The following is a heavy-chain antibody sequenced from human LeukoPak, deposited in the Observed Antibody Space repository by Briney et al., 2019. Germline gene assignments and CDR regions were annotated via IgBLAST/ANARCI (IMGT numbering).Heavy chain of an antibody. J-gene: IGHJ3*01. D-gene: IGHD6-13*01. CDR1: GFTITNYW. V-gene: IGHV3-7*04. Sequence: GGSLRLSCAASGFTITNYWLTWVRHAPREGLEWVADIEQDGSQKYCVDSVKGRFTTSSDNAKNSLSLKMDGQRAEDSALYYCVRGGSWYAALDFWRQGTMVTVSS. CDR2: IEQDGSQK. CDR3: VRGGSWYAALDF.